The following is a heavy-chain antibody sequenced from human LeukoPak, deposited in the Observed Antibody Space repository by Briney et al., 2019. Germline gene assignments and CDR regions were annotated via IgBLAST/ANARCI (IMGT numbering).Heavy chain of an antibody. CDR1: GYSFTSYW. J-gene: IGHJ6*03. D-gene: IGHD5-24*01. CDR2: IYPGDSDT. V-gene: IGHV5-51*01. Sequence: GESLKISCKGSGYSFTSYWIGWVRQMPGKGLEWMGIIYPGDSDTRYSPSFQGQVTISADKSISTAYLQWSSLKASDPTLYYCARQVRDGYNHDYYMVVWGKGTTVTVSS. CDR3: ARQVRDGYNHDYYMVV.